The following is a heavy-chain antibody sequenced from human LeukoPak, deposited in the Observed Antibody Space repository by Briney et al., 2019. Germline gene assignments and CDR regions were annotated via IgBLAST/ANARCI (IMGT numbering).Heavy chain of an antibody. J-gene: IGHJ4*02. V-gene: IGHV3-74*01. CDR3: ARALKYNSGYDWGGEY. CDR1: GFSFSAYW. D-gene: IGHD5-12*01. CDR2: ITSDGSGA. Sequence: GGSLRLSCAASGFSFSAYWMQWVRQVPGKGLVWISRITSDGSGANYADSVKGRFTIPRDNAKNTLYLQMNSLRAEDTAVYYCARALKYNSGYDWGGEYWGQGTLVTVSS.